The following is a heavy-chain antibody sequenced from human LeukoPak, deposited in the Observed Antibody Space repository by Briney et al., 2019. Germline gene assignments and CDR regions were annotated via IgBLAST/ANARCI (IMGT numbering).Heavy chain of an antibody. CDR1: GGSFSGYY. V-gene: IGHV4-34*01. J-gene: IGHJ4*02. CDR3: ARLPPGGAFDY. CDR2: IHHSGST. D-gene: IGHD3-16*01. Sequence: SETLSLTCAVYGGSFSGYYWGWIRQPPEKGLEWIGEIHHSGSTNYNPSLKSRVTISVDTSKNQFSLKLSSVTAADTAVYYCARLPPGGAFDYWGQGTLVTVSS.